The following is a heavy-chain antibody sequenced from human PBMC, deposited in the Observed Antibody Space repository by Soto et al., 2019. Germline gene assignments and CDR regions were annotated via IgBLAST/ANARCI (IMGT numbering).Heavy chain of an antibody. J-gene: IGHJ4*02. D-gene: IGHD6-25*01. CDR1: GGSFSGYY. CDR3: ARGLRPDF. V-gene: IGHV4-34*01. Sequence: SETLSLTCTVSGGSFSGYYWSWIRQPPGKGLEWIGEINHSGSPSYNSSLKSRATITIDTSKKEFHLKVTSVTAADAGVYFCARGLRPDFWGQGSLVTSPQ. CDR2: INHSGSP.